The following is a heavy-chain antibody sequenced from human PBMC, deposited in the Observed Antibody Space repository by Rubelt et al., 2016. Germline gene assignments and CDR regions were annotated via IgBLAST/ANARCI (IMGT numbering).Heavy chain of an antibody. CDR3: AGGWELGDYYYYGMDG. CDR1: GYTFTSYY. V-gene: IGHV1-46*01. D-gene: IGHD1-26*01. J-gene: IGHJ6*02. Sequence: QVQLVQSGAEVKKPGASVKVSCKASGYTFTSYYMHWVRQAPGQGLEWMGIINPSGGSTSYDQKFQGRVTMTRDTSTSTVYMELSSLRSEDTAAYYCAGGWELGDYYYYGMDGWGQGTAVTVSS. CDR2: INPSGGST.